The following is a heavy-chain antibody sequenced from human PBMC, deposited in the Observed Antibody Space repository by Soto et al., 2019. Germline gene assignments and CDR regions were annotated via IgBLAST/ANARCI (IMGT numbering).Heavy chain of an antibody. V-gene: IGHV4-39*01. D-gene: IGHD2-15*01. CDR1: GVSLNSGHYY. CDR2: VYYDASP. J-gene: IGHJ4*02. CDR3: GKVLIGATRHADVDS. Sequence: QVQLQESGPGLLEPLETLSLTCSVSGVSLNSGHYYWVWVRQSPGKGLAWIASVYYDASPYYNPSLKSRVTISIDKPRNQFSLTLKSVTAADTAVYYCGKVLIGATRHADVDSWGQGVRVTVSS.